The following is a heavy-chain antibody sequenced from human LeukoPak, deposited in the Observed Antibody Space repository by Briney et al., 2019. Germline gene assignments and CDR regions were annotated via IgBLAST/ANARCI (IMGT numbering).Heavy chain of an antibody. CDR1: GGSISSGGYY. Sequence: SETLSLTCTVSGGSISSGGYYWSWIRQHPGKGLEWIGYIYYSGSTYYNPSLKSRVTISVDTSKNQFSLKLNSVTAADTAVYYCARHLVVAATAFDSWGQGTLVTVSS. CDR2: IYYSGST. CDR3: ARHLVVAATAFDS. V-gene: IGHV4-31*03. J-gene: IGHJ4*02. D-gene: IGHD2-15*01.